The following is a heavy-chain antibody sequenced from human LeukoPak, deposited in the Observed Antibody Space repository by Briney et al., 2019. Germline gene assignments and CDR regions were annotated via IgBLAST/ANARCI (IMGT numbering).Heavy chain of an antibody. J-gene: IGHJ5*02. Sequence: PSETLSLTCTVSGASISNEFWSWIRQPPGKGLEYIGYTSYSGSINYNPSLESRVNISVDTSKNQISLNLKFVTAADTAVYYCARQVTMVRGVVISWFDPWGQGTLVTVSS. CDR2: TSYSGSI. CDR1: GASISNEF. V-gene: IGHV4-59*08. CDR3: ARQVTMVRGVVISWFDP. D-gene: IGHD3-10*01.